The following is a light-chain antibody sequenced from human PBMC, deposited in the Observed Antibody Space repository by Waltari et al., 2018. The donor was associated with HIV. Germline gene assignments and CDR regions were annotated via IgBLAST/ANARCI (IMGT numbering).Light chain of an antibody. V-gene: IGLV2-14*03. CDR3: SSPTTMESVTFGGGTHAVA. CDR1: TTDHGNF. Sequence: HSALTQPASVSGSPGQSITISCPASTTDHGNFVSWYHQHPGKPPQLLLDAVNRRPSGTSDRFSGSKSGATASLTISGLQIDDEADYYCSSPTTMESVTFGGGTHAVAFGGGTHLTV. J-gene: IGLJ2*01. CDR2: AVN.